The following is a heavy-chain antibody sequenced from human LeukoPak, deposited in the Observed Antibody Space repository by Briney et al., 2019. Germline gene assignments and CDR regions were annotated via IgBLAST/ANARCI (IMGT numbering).Heavy chain of an antibody. CDR2: INPNSGGT. D-gene: IGHD1-26*01. CDR3: ARGPIGGLRKGFDI. Sequence: ASVKVSCKASGYTFTGYYMHWVRQAPGQGLEWMGWINPNSGGTNYAQKFQGRVTMTRDTSISTAYMELSRLRSDDAAVYFCARGPIGGLRKGFDIWGQGTLVTVSS. J-gene: IGHJ4*02. V-gene: IGHV1-2*02. CDR1: GYTFTGYY.